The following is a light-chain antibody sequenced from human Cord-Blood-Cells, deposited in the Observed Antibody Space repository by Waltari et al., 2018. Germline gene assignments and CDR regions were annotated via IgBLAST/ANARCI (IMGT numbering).Light chain of an antibody. V-gene: IGLV2-23*01. J-gene: IGLJ1*01. Sequence: QSALTQPASVSVSPGQSITISCTGTSRAVGSYNLVASYQQHPDKAPKLMIYEGSKRPSGVSNRFSGSKSGNTDSLTISGLQAEDEADYYCCSYAGSSTYVFGTGTKVTVL. CDR1: SRAVGSYNL. CDR2: EGS. CDR3: CSYAGSSTYV.